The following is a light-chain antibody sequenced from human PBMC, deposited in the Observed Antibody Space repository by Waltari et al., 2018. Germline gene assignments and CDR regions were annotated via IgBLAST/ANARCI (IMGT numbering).Light chain of an antibody. J-gene: IGKJ1*01. CDR2: GAF. CDR1: QSVSGH. Sequence: EIVMTQSPATLSLSPGERATLSCRASQSVSGHLAWYQQKPGQAPRLIIHGAFTRATGIPARFSGSGSGTEFSLTISSLQSEDFAIYYCQQYYDWPPWTFGQGTKVEL. V-gene: IGKV3D-15*01. CDR3: QQYYDWPPWT.